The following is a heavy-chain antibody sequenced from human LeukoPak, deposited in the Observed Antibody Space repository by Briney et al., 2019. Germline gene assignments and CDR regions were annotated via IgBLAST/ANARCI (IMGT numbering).Heavy chain of an antibody. CDR1: GFTFSSHA. Sequence: GGSLRLSCAASGFTFSSHAMSWVRQAPGKGLEWVANTKEDGSEKYYVDSVKGRFTISRDNAKNSLSLQMNSLRAEDTAVYYCARMAGGLWDYWGQGTLVTVSS. V-gene: IGHV3-7*05. CDR2: TKEDGSEK. J-gene: IGHJ4*02. CDR3: ARMAGGLWDY. D-gene: IGHD5-24*01.